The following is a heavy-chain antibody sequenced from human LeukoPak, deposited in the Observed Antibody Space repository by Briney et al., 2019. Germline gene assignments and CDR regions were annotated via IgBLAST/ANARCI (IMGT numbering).Heavy chain of an antibody. CDR3: AKDKSGYSGGWSFDY. V-gene: IGHV3-23*01. Sequence: GGSLRLSCAASGFTFSSYAMTWVRQAPGKGLEWVSTISGRGDSTYYADSVKGRFTNSRDNSKNTLYLQMNSLRADDTAVYYRAKDKSGYSGGWSFDYWGQGTLVTVSS. CDR2: ISGRGDST. CDR1: GFTFSSYA. J-gene: IGHJ4*02. D-gene: IGHD6-19*01.